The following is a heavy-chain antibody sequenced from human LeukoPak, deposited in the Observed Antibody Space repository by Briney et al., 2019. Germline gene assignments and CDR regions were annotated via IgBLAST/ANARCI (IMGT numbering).Heavy chain of an antibody. J-gene: IGHJ3*02. CDR1: GGSISNSNYY. Sequence: SETLSLTCTVSGGSISNSNYYWGWIRQPPGKGLEWIGNIYYSGSTYYNPSLRSRVTISVDTSKNQFSLKLSSVAAADTAVYYCARIPTNAVPAAHNGFDIWGQGTMLTVSS. CDR3: ARIPTNAVPAAHNGFDI. V-gene: IGHV4-39*01. CDR2: IYYSGST. D-gene: IGHD2-2*01.